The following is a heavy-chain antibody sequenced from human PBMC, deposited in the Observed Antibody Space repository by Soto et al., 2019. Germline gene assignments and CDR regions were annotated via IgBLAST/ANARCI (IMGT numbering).Heavy chain of an antibody. V-gene: IGHV3-48*02. Sequence: GGSLRLSCAASGFTFSSYSMNWVRQAPGKGLEWVSYISSSSSTIYYADSVKGRFTISRDNAKNSLYLQMNSLRDEDTAVYYCARASDVVVVAARNSYYYGMDVWGQGTTVTVSS. CDR1: GFTFSSYS. CDR2: ISSSSSTI. CDR3: ARASDVVVVAARNSYYYGMDV. J-gene: IGHJ6*02. D-gene: IGHD2-15*01.